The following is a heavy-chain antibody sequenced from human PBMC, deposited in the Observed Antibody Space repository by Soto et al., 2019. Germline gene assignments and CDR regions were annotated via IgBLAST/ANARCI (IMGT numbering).Heavy chain of an antibody. CDR2: ISSNGGST. D-gene: IGHD6-19*01. Sequence: GSLRLSCAASGFTFSSYAMHWVRQAPGKGLEYVSAISSNGGSTYYANSVKGRFTISRDNSKNTLYLQMGSLRAEDMAVYYCARGKDSSGWYYFDYWGQGTLVTVSS. V-gene: IGHV3-64*01. CDR3: ARGKDSSGWYYFDY. CDR1: GFTFSSYA. J-gene: IGHJ4*02.